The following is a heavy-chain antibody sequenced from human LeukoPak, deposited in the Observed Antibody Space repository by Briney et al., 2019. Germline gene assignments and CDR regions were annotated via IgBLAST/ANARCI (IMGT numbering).Heavy chain of an antibody. J-gene: IGHJ4*02. CDR2: IVVGSGNT. Sequence: GTSVKVSCKASGFTFTSSAMQWVRRARGQRLEWIGWIVVGSGNTNYAQKFQERVTITRDMSTSTAYMELSSLRSEDTAVYYCAADRYDSSGYYHFDYWGQGTLVTVSS. V-gene: IGHV1-58*02. D-gene: IGHD3-22*01. CDR3: AADRYDSSGYYHFDY. CDR1: GFTFTSSA.